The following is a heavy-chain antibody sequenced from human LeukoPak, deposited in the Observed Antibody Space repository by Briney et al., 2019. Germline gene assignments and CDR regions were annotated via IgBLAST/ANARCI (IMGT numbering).Heavy chain of an antibody. CDR3: ARGTVTRPFDY. CDR2: IYHSGST. Sequence: KTSETLSLTCTVSGYSISSGYYWGWIRQPPGKGLEWIGSIYHSGSTYYNPSLKSRVTISVDTSKNQFSPKLSSVTAADTAVYYCARGTVTRPFDYWGQGTLVTVSS. V-gene: IGHV4-38-2*02. CDR1: GYSISSGYY. D-gene: IGHD4-17*01. J-gene: IGHJ4*02.